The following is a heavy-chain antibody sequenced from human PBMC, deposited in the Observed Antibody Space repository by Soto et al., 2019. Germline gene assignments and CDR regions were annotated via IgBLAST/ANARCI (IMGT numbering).Heavy chain of an antibody. Sequence: WSLRLSCTVSVFTCGDLSISWFRQAPGKGLEWVGFIRSKSNDATPQYAASVRGRFTVSRDDSESIAYLQMNSLRAEDTAVYYCAKEGYYYDSSGYYPPYFFDYWGQGTLVTVSS. V-gene: IGHV3-49*03. J-gene: IGHJ4*02. CDR3: AKEGYYYDSSGYYPPYFFDY. CDR1: VFTCGDLS. D-gene: IGHD3-22*01. CDR2: IRSKSNDATP.